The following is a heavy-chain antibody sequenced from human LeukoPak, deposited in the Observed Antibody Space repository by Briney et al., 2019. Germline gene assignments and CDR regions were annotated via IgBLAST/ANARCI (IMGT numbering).Heavy chain of an antibody. V-gene: IGHV6-1*01. Sequence: SQTLSLTCAISGDSVSSNSAAWNWIRQSPSRGLEWLGRTYYRSKWYNDYAVSVKSRITINPDTSKNQFSLQLNSVTPEDTAVYYCARDRGTIAAAVYYYYYYYMDVWGKGTTVTISS. D-gene: IGHD6-13*01. CDR3: ARDRGTIAAAVYYYYYYYMDV. J-gene: IGHJ6*03. CDR1: GDSVSSNSAA. CDR2: TYYRSKWYN.